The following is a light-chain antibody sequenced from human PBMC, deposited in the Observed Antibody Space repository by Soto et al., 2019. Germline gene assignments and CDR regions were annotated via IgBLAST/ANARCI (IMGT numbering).Light chain of an antibody. Sequence: IQLTQSPSSLSASAGDRVTITCRASQGISTYLTWYQQKPGKAPKVLIYSASILQNGAPSRFSGSGSGTDFTLTINSQQPEDFATYYCQQLHTYPFTFGPGTKVDIK. CDR3: QQLHTYPFT. CDR2: SAS. J-gene: IGKJ3*01. V-gene: IGKV1-9*01. CDR1: QGISTY.